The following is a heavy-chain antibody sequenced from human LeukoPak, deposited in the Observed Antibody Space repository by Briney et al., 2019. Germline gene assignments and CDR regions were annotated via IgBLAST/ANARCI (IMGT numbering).Heavy chain of an antibody. D-gene: IGHD2-15*01. V-gene: IGHV3-21*01. CDR3: ARDGDIYYYYYYMDV. CDR2: ISSSSSYI. J-gene: IGHJ6*03. CDR1: GFTFSSYS. Sequence: GGSLRLSCAASGFTFSSYSMNWVRQAPGRGLEWVSSISSSSSYIYYADSVKGRFTISRDNAKNSLYLQMNSLRAEDTAVYYCARDGDIYYYYYYMDVWGKGTTVTISS.